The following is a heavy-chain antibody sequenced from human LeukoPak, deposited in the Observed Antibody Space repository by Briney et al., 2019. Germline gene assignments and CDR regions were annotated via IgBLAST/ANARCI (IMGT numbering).Heavy chain of an antibody. J-gene: IGHJ4*02. CDR2: INHSGNT. D-gene: IGHD3-16*01. V-gene: IGHV4-34*01. Sequence: SETLSLTCAVYGGSFNDYYWSWIRQPPGKGLEWIGEINHSGNTNYNPSLKSRVIISLDTSKNQFSLKLSSVTAADTAVYHCARPNFAYTYAYGFWGQGTLVTVSS. CDR3: ARPNFAYTYAYGF. CDR1: GGSFNDYY.